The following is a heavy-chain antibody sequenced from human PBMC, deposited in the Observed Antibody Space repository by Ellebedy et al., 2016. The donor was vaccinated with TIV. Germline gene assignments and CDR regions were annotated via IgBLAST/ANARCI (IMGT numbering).Heavy chain of an antibody. CDR1: GFNFKTSE. CDR3: AKDLGFAMDV. V-gene: IGHV3-48*03. J-gene: IGHJ6*02. D-gene: IGHD2-15*01. Sequence: GESLKISCAASGFNFKTSEMNWVRQAPGKGLEWLSYISKSGTTIFYADSVRGRFTISRDNSGNTAYLHMSSLRVEDTAVYYCAKDLGFAMDVWGQGTTVTVSS. CDR2: ISKSGTTI.